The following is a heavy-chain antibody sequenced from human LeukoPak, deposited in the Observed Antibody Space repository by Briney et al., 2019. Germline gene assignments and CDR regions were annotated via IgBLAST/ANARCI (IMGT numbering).Heavy chain of an antibody. CDR1: GGSISSGGYY. CDR3: ARDRGGTLDY. J-gene: IGHJ4*02. D-gene: IGHD3-16*01. CDR2: IYYSGST. V-gene: IGHV4-31*03. Sequence: SETLSLTCTVSGGSISSGGYYWSWIRQHPGKGLEWIGYIYYSGSTYYNSSLKSRVTISVDTSKNQFSLKLSSVTAADTAVYYCARDRGGTLDYWGQGTLVTVSS.